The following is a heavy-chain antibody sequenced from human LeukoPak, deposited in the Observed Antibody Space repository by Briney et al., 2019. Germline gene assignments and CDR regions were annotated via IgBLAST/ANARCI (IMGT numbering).Heavy chain of an antibody. V-gene: IGHV4-61*03. J-gene: IGHJ4*02. CDR3: ARGRSDYPDRFDY. CDR1: GASISSSGYY. D-gene: IGHD4-17*01. Sequence: PSETLSLTCTVSGASISSSGYYWGWFRQPPGKGLEWIGYIYYSGNTNYNPSLKSRVTISVDTSKNHFSLKLSSVTAADTAVYYCARGRSDYPDRFDYWGQGTLVTVSS. CDR2: IYYSGNT.